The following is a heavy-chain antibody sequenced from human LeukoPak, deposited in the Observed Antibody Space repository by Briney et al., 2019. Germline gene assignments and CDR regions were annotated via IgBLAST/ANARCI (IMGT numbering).Heavy chain of an antibody. Sequence: PSETLSLTCTVSGGSFSSSSYYWGWIRQPPGKGLEWSATIHYSGSTYYNPSLKSRVTISVDTSKNQFSLKLSSVTAADTAVYYCARRRTIFGVAVDWGQGTLVTVSS. D-gene: IGHD3-3*01. V-gene: IGHV4-39*01. CDR2: IHYSGST. CDR1: GGSFSSSSYY. CDR3: ARRRTIFGVAVD. J-gene: IGHJ4*02.